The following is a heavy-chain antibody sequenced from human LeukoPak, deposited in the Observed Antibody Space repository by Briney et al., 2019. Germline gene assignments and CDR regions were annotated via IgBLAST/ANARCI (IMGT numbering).Heavy chain of an antibody. D-gene: IGHD5-12*01. J-gene: IGHJ4*02. CDR2: INPNSGGT. V-gene: IGHV1-2*02. CDR1: GYTFTGCY. Sequence: GASVKVSCTASGYTFTGCYMHWVRQAPGQGLEWMGWINPNSGGTNYAQKFPGRVTMTRDTSISTAYMELSRLRSDDTAVYYCARDPGNSGYDSIDYWGQGTLVTVSS. CDR3: ARDPGNSGYDSIDY.